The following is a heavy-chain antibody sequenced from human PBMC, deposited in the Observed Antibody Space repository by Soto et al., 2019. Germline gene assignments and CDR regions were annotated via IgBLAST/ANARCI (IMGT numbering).Heavy chain of an antibody. D-gene: IGHD6-13*01. CDR3: ARARIAAAGTRYFDY. CDR1: GGSISSGGYS. J-gene: IGHJ4*02. CDR2: IYHSGST. Sequence: SSETLSLTCAVSGGSISSGGYSWSWIRQPPGKGLEWIGYIYHSGSTYYNPSLKSRVTISVDRSKSQFSLKLSSVTAADTAVYYCARARIAAAGTRYFDYWGQGTLVTVSS. V-gene: IGHV4-30-2*01.